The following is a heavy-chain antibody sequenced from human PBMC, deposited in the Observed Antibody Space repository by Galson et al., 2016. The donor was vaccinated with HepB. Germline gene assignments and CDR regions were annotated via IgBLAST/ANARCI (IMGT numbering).Heavy chain of an antibody. J-gene: IGHJ4*02. CDR3: ARDRGGTYSNCFDY. CDR1: GFTFSRSW. Sequence: SLRLSCAASGFTFSRSWMSWVRQAPGKGLEWVANIKQDGSEKYYVDSVKGRFTISRDNAKNSLYLQINSLSAEDTAAYYCARDRGGTYSNCFDYWGQGTMVTVSS. CDR2: IKQDGSEK. V-gene: IGHV3-7*03. D-gene: IGHD1-26*01.